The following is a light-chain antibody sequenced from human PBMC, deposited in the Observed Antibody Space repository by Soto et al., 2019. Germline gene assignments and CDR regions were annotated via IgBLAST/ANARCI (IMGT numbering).Light chain of an antibody. CDR1: QGIYKY. J-gene: IGKJ1*01. V-gene: IGKV1-27*01. CDR3: QKYDTTPWT. CDR2: AAS. Sequence: DIQMTQSPSSLSASVGDRVTITCRASQGIYKYLAWYQQKPGKVPKVLIYAASTLQSGVPSRFSGSGSGTDFTLTISSLQPEDVATYYCQKYDTTPWTFGQVTKVELK.